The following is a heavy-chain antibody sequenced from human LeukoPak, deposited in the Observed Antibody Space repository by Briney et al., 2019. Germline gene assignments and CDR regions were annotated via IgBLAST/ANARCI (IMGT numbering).Heavy chain of an antibody. CDR1: GGSISSGSFY. CDR3: ASLGSMGY. Sequence: SETLSLTCTVSGGSISSGSFYWNWIRQPAGKGLEWIGRIYTSRSTTYNPSLKSRVTISVDTSKNQFSLKLTSVTAADTAVYYCASLGSMGYWGQGTLVTVSS. D-gene: IGHD1-26*01. J-gene: IGHJ4*02. V-gene: IGHV4-61*02. CDR2: IYTSRST.